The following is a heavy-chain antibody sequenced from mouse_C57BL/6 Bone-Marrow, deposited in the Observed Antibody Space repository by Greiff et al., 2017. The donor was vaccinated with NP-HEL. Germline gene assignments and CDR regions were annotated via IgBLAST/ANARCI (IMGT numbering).Heavy chain of an antibody. V-gene: IGHV1-80*01. CDR2: IYPGDGDT. J-gene: IGHJ3*01. Sequence: VQLVESGAELVKPGASVKISCKASGYDFSNYWMNWVKQRPGTGLEWIGQIYPGDGDTNYNGKFKDKATLTADKSSSTAYMQLSRLTSEDSAVYFCARGAYWGQGTLVTVSA. CDR3: ARGAY. CDR1: GYDFSNYW.